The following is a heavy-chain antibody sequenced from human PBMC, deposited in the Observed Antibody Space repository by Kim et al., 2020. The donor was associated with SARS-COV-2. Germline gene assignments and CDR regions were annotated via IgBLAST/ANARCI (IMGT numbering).Heavy chain of an antibody. CDR3: SGELVHYYDSSRYAFD. CDR1: GCSISSSSYY. J-gene: IGHJ3*02. Sequence: SETLSLTCTVSGCSISSSSYYWGWIRQPPGQGLEWIGSIYYSGSTYYNPSLKSRVTISVDTSKNQFSLKLSSVTAADTAVYYCSGELVHYYDSSRYAFD. V-gene: IGHV4-39*01. CDR2: IYYSGST. D-gene: IGHD3-22*01.